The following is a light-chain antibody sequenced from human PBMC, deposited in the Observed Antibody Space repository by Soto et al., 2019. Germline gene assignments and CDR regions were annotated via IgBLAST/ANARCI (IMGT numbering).Light chain of an antibody. Sequence: EILMTQSPATLSVSPGERATLSCRASQSVNDNLAWYQQKPGQAPRLLIYGASTRDTGIPARFSGSGSGTDFTLSISRLEPEDFAVYYCQQYGSSPRTFGQGTKVDIK. CDR3: QQYGSSPRT. V-gene: IGKV3-20*01. CDR1: QSVNDN. J-gene: IGKJ1*01. CDR2: GAS.